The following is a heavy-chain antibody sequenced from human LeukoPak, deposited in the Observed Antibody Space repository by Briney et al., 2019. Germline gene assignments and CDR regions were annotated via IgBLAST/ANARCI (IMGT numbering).Heavy chain of an antibody. CDR3: AKGTLDSIVGARFDY. CDR1: GFTFSSYA. D-gene: IGHD1-26*01. Sequence: PGGSLRLSCAASGFTFSSYAMSWVRQAPGKGLEWVSGISWNSGSIGYADSVKGRFTISRDDAKNSLYLQMNSLRAEDTALYYCAKGTLDSIVGARFDYWGQGTLVTVSS. V-gene: IGHV3-9*01. J-gene: IGHJ4*02. CDR2: ISWNSGSI.